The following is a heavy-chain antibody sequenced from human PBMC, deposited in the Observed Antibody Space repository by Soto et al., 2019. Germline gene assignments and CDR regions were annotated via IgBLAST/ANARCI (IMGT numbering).Heavy chain of an antibody. CDR3: AREYCSSTSCLFDY. J-gene: IGHJ4*02. CDR1: GFTFSTYN. V-gene: IGHV3-48*01. CDR2: ISSSRSNI. Sequence: EVQLVESGGGLVQPGGSLRLSCAASGFTFSTYNMNWVRQAPGKGLEWVSYISSSRSNIDYADSVKGRFTISRDNAKNSLYLQRNSLRTEDTAVYYCAREYCSSTSCLFDYWGQGTLVTVSS. D-gene: IGHD2-2*01.